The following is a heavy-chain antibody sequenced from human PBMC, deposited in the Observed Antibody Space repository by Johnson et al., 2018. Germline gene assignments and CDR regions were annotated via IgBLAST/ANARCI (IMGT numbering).Heavy chain of an antibody. Sequence: VQLVQSGGGFVQPGRSLRLSCAASGFTFDDYAMHWFRQAPGKGLEWVSGISWNSGSIGYADSVKGRFTISRDNAKNSLYLQKNSLRAEDTAWYYFAKDKSTVTYGGWYYYGMDVGGQGTTVTVSS. D-gene: IGHD3-16*01. V-gene: IGHV3-9*01. J-gene: IGHJ6*02. CDR2: ISWNSGSI. CDR3: AKDKSTVTYGGWYYYGMDV. CDR1: GFTFDDYA.